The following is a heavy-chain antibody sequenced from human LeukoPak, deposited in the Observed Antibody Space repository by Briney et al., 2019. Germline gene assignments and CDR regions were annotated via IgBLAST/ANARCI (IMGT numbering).Heavy chain of an antibody. CDR2: ISHDGSNK. D-gene: IGHD2-2*01. V-gene: IGHV3-30*04. CDR3: ARAPCSITTCDDNFFDY. J-gene: IGHJ4*02. CDR1: GFTFSTYA. Sequence: GGSLRLSCAASGFTFSTYAIHWVRQAPGKGLEWVAGISHDGSNKDYAESVKGRFTISRDNSKNTLSLQMYSLRAEDTAVYYCARAPCSITTCDDNFFDYWGQGTLVTVSS.